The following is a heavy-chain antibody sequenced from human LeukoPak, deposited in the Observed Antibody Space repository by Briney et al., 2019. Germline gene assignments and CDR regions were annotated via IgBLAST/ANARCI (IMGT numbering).Heavy chain of an antibody. J-gene: IGHJ4*02. CDR2: IIPIFGTA. CDR3: ARGPLLGWGLNAGFDY. CDR1: GGTFSSYA. Sequence: SVKVSCKASGGTFSSYAISWVRQAPGQGLEWMGGIIPIFGTANYAQKFQGRVTITADESTSTAYMELSSLRSEDTAVYYCARGPLLGWGLNAGFDYWGQGTLVTVSS. D-gene: IGHD1-26*01. V-gene: IGHV1-69*01.